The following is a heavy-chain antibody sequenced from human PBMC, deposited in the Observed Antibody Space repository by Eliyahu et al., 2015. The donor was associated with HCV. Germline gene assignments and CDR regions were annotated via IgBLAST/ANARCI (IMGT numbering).Heavy chain of an antibody. CDR3: AKEGSGSYSHDS. D-gene: IGHD3-10*01. J-gene: IGHJ4*02. CDR1: GFTVSRIY. Sequence: EVQLVESGGGMVQPGGSLXLSCAASGFTVSRIYMSWVRQVPGEGVEWVSIIYSGGSTYYAGSVMGRFTISRDDSKNTLYLHMNSLNAEDTGVYYCAKEGSGSYSHDSWGEGTQVTVSS. V-gene: IGHV3-66*01. CDR2: IYSGGST.